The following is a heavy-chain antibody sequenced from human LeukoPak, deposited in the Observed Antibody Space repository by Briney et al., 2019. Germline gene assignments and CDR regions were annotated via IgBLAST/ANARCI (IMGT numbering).Heavy chain of an antibody. V-gene: IGHV4-39*07. Sequence: SETLSLTCTVSGGSIRTITYYWGWIRQPPGKGLEWIGSFYYSGVIYYNPSLKSRVTISVDTSKNQFSLKLSSVTAADTAVYYCEGGSYYDLDYWGQGTLVTVSS. J-gene: IGHJ4*02. CDR1: GGSIRTITYY. D-gene: IGHD1-26*01. CDR2: FYYSGVI. CDR3: EGGSYYDLDY.